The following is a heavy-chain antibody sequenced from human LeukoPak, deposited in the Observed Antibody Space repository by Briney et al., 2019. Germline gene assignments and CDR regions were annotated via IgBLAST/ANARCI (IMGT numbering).Heavy chain of an antibody. V-gene: IGHV1-8*03. J-gene: IGHJ4*02. CDR1: GYTFTSYG. Sequence: ASVKVSCKASGYTFTSYGINWVRQATGQGLEWMAWMNPNSGYTGYAQKFQGRVTLTRDTSITTAFMELSSLRSEDTAVYYCAGSLGEDLEAPSVWGQGTLVTVSS. CDR3: AGSLGEDLEAPSV. CDR2: MNPNSGYT. D-gene: IGHD5/OR15-5a*01.